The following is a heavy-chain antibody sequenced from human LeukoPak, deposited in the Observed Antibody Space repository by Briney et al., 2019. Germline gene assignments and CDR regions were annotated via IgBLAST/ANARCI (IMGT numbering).Heavy chain of an antibody. CDR2: INHSGST. D-gene: IGHD1-26*01. Sequence: SETLSLTRAVYGGSFSGYYWSWIRQPPAKGLEWIGEINHSGSTNYNTSPKSRVTISVDTSKNQFSLKLSSVTAADTAVYYCAKKWGNWFDPWGQGTLVTVSS. V-gene: IGHV4-34*01. CDR1: GGSFSGYY. J-gene: IGHJ5*02. CDR3: AKKWGNWFDP.